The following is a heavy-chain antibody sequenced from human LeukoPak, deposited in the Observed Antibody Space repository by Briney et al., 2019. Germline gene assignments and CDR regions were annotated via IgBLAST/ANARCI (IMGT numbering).Heavy chain of an antibody. Sequence: GGSLRLSCAASGFTFSSYGMHWVRQAPGKGLEWVANIKQDGSEKYYVDSVKGRFTISRDNAKNSLYLQMNSLRAEDTAVYYCARRLGGGEFDYWGQGTLVTVSS. V-gene: IGHV3-7*03. J-gene: IGHJ4*02. CDR1: GFTFSSYG. D-gene: IGHD3-16*01. CDR3: ARRLGGGEFDY. CDR2: IKQDGSEK.